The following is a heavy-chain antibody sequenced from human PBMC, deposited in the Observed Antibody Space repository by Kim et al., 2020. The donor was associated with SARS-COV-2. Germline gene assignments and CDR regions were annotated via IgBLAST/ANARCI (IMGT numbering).Heavy chain of an antibody. CDR1: GDSVSSSSAA. Sequence: SQTLSLTCAISGDSVSSSSAAWNWIRQSQSRGLEWLGRTYYRSKWYYDYAVSVKSRITINPDTSKNQFSLQLNSVTPEDTAVYYCARRNLLWFGESNNYYGIDVWGQGTTVTVSS. D-gene: IGHD3-10*01. CDR3: ARRNLLWFGESNNYYGIDV. J-gene: IGHJ6*02. V-gene: IGHV6-1*01. CDR2: TYYRSKWYY.